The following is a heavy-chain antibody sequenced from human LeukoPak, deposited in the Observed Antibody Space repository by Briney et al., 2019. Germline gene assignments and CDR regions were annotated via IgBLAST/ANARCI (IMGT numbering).Heavy chain of an antibody. J-gene: IGHJ6*03. Sequence: GRSLRLSCAASGFTFSSYSMNWVRQAPGKGLEWVSYISSSSSTIYYADSVKGRFTISRDNAKNSLYLQMNSLRAEDTAVYYCARVYLPSYYYDSSGRNYYYYYMDVWGKGTTVTVSS. CDR1: GFTFSSYS. V-gene: IGHV3-48*01. D-gene: IGHD3-22*01. CDR2: ISSSSSTI. CDR3: ARVYLPSYYYDSSGRNYYYYYMDV.